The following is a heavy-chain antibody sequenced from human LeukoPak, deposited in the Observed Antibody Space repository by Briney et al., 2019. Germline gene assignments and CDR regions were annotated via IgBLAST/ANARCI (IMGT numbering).Heavy chain of an antibody. CDR1: VFTFSSHA. V-gene: IGHV3-30*01. J-gene: IGHJ4*02. CDR3: MRVLSSSSGLESYHFDY. CDR2: ISYDGSNK. D-gene: IGHD6-6*01. Sequence: GGSLRLSCAASVFTFSSHALHWVRQAPGKGREWEAVISYDGSNKYYADSVRGRYTISRDNSENTLYLQMNRLRVEDTAVYYCMRVLSSSSGLESYHFDYWGQGTLVTVSS.